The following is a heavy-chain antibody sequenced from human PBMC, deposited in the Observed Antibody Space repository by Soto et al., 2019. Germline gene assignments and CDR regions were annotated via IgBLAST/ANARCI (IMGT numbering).Heavy chain of an antibody. D-gene: IGHD3-3*01. V-gene: IGHV1-3*01. Sequence: ASVKVSCKASGYTFTSYAMHWARQAPGQRLEWMGWINAGNGNTKYSQKFQGRVTITRDTSASTAYMELSSLRSEDTAVYYCARESYDFWSGYPDAFDIWGQGTMVTVSS. CDR3: ARESYDFWSGYPDAFDI. J-gene: IGHJ3*02. CDR2: INAGNGNT. CDR1: GYTFTSYA.